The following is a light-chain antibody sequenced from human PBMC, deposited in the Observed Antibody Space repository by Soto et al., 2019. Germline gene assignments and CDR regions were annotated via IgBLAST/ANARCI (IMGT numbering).Light chain of an antibody. CDR3: QQYGSSPWT. J-gene: IGKJ1*01. CDR1: QSISNSY. V-gene: IGKV3-20*01. Sequence: EIVLTQAPDTLSLSPWERATLSCRASQSISNSYIAWYKQKPGQAPRLLIYGASSRATGIPDRFSGSGSGTDFTLTISRLEPEDFAVFYCQQYGSSPWTFGQGTKVEIK. CDR2: GAS.